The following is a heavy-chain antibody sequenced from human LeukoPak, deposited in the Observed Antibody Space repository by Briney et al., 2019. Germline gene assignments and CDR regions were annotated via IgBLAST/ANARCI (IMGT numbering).Heavy chain of an antibody. CDR1: GGSISSGGYS. V-gene: IGHV4-30-2*01. D-gene: IGHD3-10*01. CDR3: AGGSYYGSGLSY. Sequence: SQTLSLTCAVSGGSISSGGYSWSWIRQPPGEGLEWIGYIYHSGSTYYNPSLKSRVTISVDRSKNQFSLKLSSVTAADTAVYYCAGGSYYGSGLSYWGQGTLVTVSS. CDR2: IYHSGST. J-gene: IGHJ4*02.